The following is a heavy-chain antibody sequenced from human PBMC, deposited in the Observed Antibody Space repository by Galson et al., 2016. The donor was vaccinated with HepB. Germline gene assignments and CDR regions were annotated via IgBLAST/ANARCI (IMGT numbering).Heavy chain of an antibody. CDR2: IYHSGIT. J-gene: IGHJ4*02. Sequence: ETLSLTCVVSGGSISSSNWWSWVRQPPGKGLEWIGEIYHSGITNYNPSLKSRVTISVDKSKNQFSLKLSSVTAADTAIYYCARMYYDSSGDYLRLMYYFDYWGQGTLVTVSS. CDR3: ARMYYDSSGDYLRLMYYFDY. D-gene: IGHD3-22*01. V-gene: IGHV4-4*02. CDR1: GGSISSSNW.